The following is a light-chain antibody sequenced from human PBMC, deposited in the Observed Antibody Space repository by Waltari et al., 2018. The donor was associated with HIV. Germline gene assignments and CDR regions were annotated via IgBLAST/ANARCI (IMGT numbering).Light chain of an antibody. V-gene: IGLV3-21*02. J-gene: IGLJ3*02. Sequence: SYVLTQPPSVSVAPGQTARITCGGDNLGTKSVHWYQQHPGQAPVLVVDDDRDRPSGIPGRFSGANSGNTATLTVSRVEVGDEADYYVQVWDGSSDHWVFGGGTKLTVL. CDR2: DDR. CDR3: QVWDGSSDHWV. CDR1: NLGTKS.